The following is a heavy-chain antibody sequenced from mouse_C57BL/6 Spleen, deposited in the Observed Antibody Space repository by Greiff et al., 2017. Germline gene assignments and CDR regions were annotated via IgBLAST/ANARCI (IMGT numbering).Heavy chain of an antibody. CDR2: INPNNGGT. CDR1: GYTFTDYN. Sequence: VQLQQSGPELVKPGASVKIPCKASGYTFTDYNMDWVKQSHGKSLEWIGDINPNNGGTIYNQKFKGKATLTVDKSSRTAYMELRSRTSEDTAVYYCAREDYGSSYGFAYWGQGTLVTVSA. J-gene: IGHJ3*01. CDR3: AREDYGSSYGFAY. V-gene: IGHV1-18*01. D-gene: IGHD1-1*01.